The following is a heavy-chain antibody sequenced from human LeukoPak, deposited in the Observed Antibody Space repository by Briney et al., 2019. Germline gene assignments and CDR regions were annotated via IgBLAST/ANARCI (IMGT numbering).Heavy chain of an antibody. CDR1: GGSISSYY. J-gene: IGHJ4*02. CDR2: IYYSGST. D-gene: IGHD5-18*01. V-gene: IGHV4-59*01. Sequence: SETLSLTCTVSGGSISSYYWSWIRQPPGKGLEWIGYIYYSGSTNYNPSLKSRVTISVDTSKNQFPLKLSSVTAADTAVYYCARLYSYGFPTLDYWGQGTLVTVSS. CDR3: ARLYSYGFPTLDY.